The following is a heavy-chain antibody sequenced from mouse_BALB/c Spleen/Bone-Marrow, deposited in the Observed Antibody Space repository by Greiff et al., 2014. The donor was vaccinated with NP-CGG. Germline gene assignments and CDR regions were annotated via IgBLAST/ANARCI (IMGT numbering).Heavy chain of an antibody. CDR1: DYTFTGYY. J-gene: IGHJ2*01. CDR3: AGFKWDYFDY. Sequence: VQLQQSGPELVKPGASVKMSCKASDYTFTGYYIHWVRQRPGQGLEWIGWIYPGDGSTRYNEKFRGKTTLTADKSSSTAYMLLSSLTSEDSAIYFCAGFKWDYFDYWGQGTTLTVSS. CDR2: IYPGDGST. V-gene: IGHV1S56*01.